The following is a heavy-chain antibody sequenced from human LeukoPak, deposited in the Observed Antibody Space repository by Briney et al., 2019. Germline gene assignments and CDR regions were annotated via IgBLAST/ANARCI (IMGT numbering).Heavy chain of an antibody. Sequence: WIXXXSGGTNYAQKFQGRVTMTRDTSISTAYMELSRLRSDDTAVYYCARIRMRWLQLTPLYYFDYWGQGTLVTVSS. CDR2: IXXXSGGT. V-gene: IGHV1-2*02. D-gene: IGHD5-24*01. CDR3: ARIRMRWLQLTPLYYFDY. J-gene: IGHJ4*02.